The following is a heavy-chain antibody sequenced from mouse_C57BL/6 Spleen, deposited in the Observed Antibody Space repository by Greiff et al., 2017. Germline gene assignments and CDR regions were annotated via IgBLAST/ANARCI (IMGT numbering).Heavy chain of an antibody. CDR3: ATGTEVAY. D-gene: IGHD4-1*01. J-gene: IGHJ3*01. CDR2: INPSTGGT. CDR1: GYSFTGYY. V-gene: IGHV1-42*01. Sequence: VHVKQSGPELVKPGASVKISCKASGYSFTGYYMNWVKQSPEKSLEWIGEINPSTGGTTYNQKFKAKATLTVDKSSSTAYMQLKSLTSEDSAVYYCATGTEVAYWGQGTLVTVSA.